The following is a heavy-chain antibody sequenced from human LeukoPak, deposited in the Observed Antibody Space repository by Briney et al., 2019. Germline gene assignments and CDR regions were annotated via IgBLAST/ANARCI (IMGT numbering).Heavy chain of an antibody. V-gene: IGHV3-30*04. CDR2: ISYDGSNK. CDR1: GFTFSSYA. D-gene: IGHD3-9*01. Sequence: GGSLRLSCAASGFTFSSYAMHWVRQAPGKGLGWVAVISYDGSNKYYADSVKGRFTISRDNSKNTLYLQMNSLRAEDTAVYYCARDLDYDILTGAHYYYYYMDVWGKGTTVTVSS. CDR3: ARDLDYDILTGAHYYYYYMDV. J-gene: IGHJ6*03.